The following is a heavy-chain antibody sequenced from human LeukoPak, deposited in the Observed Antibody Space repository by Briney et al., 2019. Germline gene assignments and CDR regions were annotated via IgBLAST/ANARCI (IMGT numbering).Heavy chain of an antibody. CDR3: ARDRGYGYLFDY. J-gene: IGHJ4*02. V-gene: IGHV3-11*06. D-gene: IGHD5-18*01. CDR1: GFTFSDYY. Sequence: GGSLRLSCAASGFTFSDYYMSWFRQAPGKGLEWISYIGGSGSPTSYADSVKGRFTTSRDNAKNTLYLQMNSLRAEDTAVYYCARDRGYGYLFDYWGQGTLVTVSS. CDR2: IGGSGSPT.